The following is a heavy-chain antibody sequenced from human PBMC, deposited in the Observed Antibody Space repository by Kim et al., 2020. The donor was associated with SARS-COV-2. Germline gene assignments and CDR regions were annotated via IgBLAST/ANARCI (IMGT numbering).Heavy chain of an antibody. D-gene: IGHD5-12*01. CDR3: VRDQNGYTYFDY. J-gene: IGHJ4*02. CDR2: IFYSGVT. CDR1: GDSISSGAYY. V-gene: IGHV4-31*03. Sequence: SETLSLTCTVSGDSISSGAYYWSWIRQFPGKGLEWIGYIFYSGVTYYNPSLRSRLTISLDTSVNQFSLMLTSVTAADTAVYFCVRDQNGYTYFDYWGQGTLVTVSS.